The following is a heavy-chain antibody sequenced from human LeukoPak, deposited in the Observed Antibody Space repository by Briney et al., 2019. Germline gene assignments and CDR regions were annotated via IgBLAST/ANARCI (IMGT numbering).Heavy chain of an antibody. CDR2: ISTHGYDT. CDR3: AKDNHLSGQWLTP. Sequence: PGGALRLSCVSSGFDFRQYAMSWVRQPPGKGLEGVSAISTHGYDTYYAHSVKGRFTFSRDNYRNIMSPQMDNLRAEDPAVYFCAKDNHLSGQWLTPCGQATLVTASS. J-gene: IGHJ5*02. D-gene: IGHD6-19*01. V-gene: IGHV3-23*01. CDR1: GFDFRQYA.